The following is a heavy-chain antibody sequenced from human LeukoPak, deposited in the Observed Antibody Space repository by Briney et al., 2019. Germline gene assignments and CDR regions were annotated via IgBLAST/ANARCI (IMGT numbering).Heavy chain of an antibody. CDR2: INPNTGDT. Sequence: ASVKVSCKASGYTFTGYYMHWVRQAPGQGLEWMGWINPNTGDTHYAQKFQGRVTLTRDTSITAVYMELSRLTSDDTAIFYCAVAPGDYWGQGTLVTVSS. J-gene: IGHJ4*02. D-gene: IGHD2-21*01. V-gene: IGHV1-2*02. CDR3: AVAPGDY. CDR1: GYTFTGYY.